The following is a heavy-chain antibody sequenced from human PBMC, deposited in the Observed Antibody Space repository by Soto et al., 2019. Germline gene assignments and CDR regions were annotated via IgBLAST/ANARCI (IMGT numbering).Heavy chain of an antibody. V-gene: IGHV1-3*01. D-gene: IGHD6-13*01. Sequence: QVQLVQSGGEVKKPGASVKVSCKASGYTFTSYAMHCVRQAPRQRLEWMGWINAGNGNTKYSQKFQGRVTITRDTSASTAYMELSSLRSKDTAVYYCARVRSAAAAFDYWGKGTLVTVSS. CDR1: GYTFTSYA. CDR3: ARVRSAAAAFDY. J-gene: IGHJ4*02. CDR2: INAGNGNT.